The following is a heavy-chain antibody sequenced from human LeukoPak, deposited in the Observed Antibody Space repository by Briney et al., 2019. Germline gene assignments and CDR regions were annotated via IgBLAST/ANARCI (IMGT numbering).Heavy chain of an antibody. CDR2: ISVSGNT. Sequence: PGGSLRLSCAASGFTFDDYGMSWVRQAPGKGLEWVSGISVSGNTYHADSVKGRFTISRDSSKNTLYLQMNRLRAEDAAVYYCAKAPVTTCSGAYCYPFDYWGQGTLVTVSS. V-gene: IGHV3-23*01. CDR3: AKAPVTTCSGAYCYPFDY. CDR1: GFTFDDYG. D-gene: IGHD2-21*01. J-gene: IGHJ4*02.